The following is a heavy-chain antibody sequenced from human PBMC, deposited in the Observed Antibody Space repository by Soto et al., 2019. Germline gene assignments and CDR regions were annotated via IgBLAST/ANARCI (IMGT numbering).Heavy chain of an antibody. J-gene: IGHJ5*02. V-gene: IGHV2-5*02. CDR3: AYGDYVGNWFDP. CDR2: IYWDDDK. Sequence: QITLKESGPTLVKPTQTLTLTCTFSGFSVSTSGVGVGWIRQPPGKALEWLALIYWDDDKRYSPSLKSRLTITTDTATTQVVLTMTNMDPVDTATYSCAYGDYVGNWFDPWGQGTLVTVSS. D-gene: IGHD4-17*01. CDR1: GFSVSTSGVG.